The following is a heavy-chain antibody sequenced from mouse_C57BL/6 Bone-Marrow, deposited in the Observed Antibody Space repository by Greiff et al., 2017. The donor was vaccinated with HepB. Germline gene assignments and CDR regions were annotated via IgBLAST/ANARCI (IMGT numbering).Heavy chain of an antibody. CDR2: INPNNGGT. CDR1: GYTFTDYN. V-gene: IGHV1-18*01. D-gene: IGHD1-1*01. J-gene: IGHJ4*01. Sequence: EVQLQQSGPELVKPGASVKIPCKASGYTFTDYNMDWVKQSHGKSLEWIGDINPNNGGTIYNQKFKGKATLTVDKSSSTAYMELRSLTSEDTAVYYCAVFITTVVAYYYAMDYWGQGTSVTVSS. CDR3: AVFITTVVAYYYAMDY.